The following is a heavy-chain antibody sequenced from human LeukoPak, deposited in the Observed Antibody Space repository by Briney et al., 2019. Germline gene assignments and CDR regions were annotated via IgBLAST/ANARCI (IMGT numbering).Heavy chain of an antibody. V-gene: IGHV3-33*06. CDR2: IWYDGSNK. J-gene: IGHJ4*02. D-gene: IGHD5-18*01. CDR1: RFTFSSYG. CDR3: AKENSLSAMVTPIDY. Sequence: GRSLRLSCAASRFTFSSYGMHWVRQAPGKGLEWVAVIWYDGSNKYYADSVKGRFTISRDNSKSTLYLQMNSLRAEDTAVYYCAKENSLSAMVTPIDYWGQGTLVTVSS.